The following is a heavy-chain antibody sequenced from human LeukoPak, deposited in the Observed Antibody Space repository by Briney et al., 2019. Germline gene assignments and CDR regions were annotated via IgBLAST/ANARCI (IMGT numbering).Heavy chain of an antibody. CDR3: ARPEGGLYTYYYDSSGYYYFDY. V-gene: IGHV3-48*01. Sequence: PGGSLRLSCAASGFTFSSYSMNWVRQAPGKGLEWVSYISSSSSTIYYADSVKGRFTISRDNAKNSLYLQMNSLRAEDTAVYYCARPEGGLYTYYYDSSGYYYFDYRGQGTLVTVSS. CDR1: GFTFSSYS. J-gene: IGHJ4*02. CDR2: ISSSSSTI. D-gene: IGHD3-22*01.